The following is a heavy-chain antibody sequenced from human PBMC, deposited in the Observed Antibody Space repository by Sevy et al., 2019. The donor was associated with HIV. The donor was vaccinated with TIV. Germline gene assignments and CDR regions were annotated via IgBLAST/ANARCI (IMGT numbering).Heavy chain of an antibody. CDR1: GGSISSESYY. Sequence: SETLSLTCSVSGGSISSESYYWSWIRQPAGKGLEWIGRVHISGRTNYNPSLKSRVTMSVDTSKNHFYLNLSSVTATDTAVYYCAREMIICGGGWFDPWGQGTLVTVSS. D-gene: IGHD3-16*01. CDR3: AREMIICGGGWFDP. J-gene: IGHJ5*02. V-gene: IGHV4-61*02. CDR2: VHISGRT.